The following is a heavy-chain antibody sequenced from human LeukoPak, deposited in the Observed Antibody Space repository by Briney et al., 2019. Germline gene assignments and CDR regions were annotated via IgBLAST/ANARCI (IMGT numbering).Heavy chain of an antibody. CDR2: ISGTGAST. D-gene: IGHD3-10*01. J-gene: IGHJ5*01. CDR3: AKAAGYYSNWFDF. V-gene: IGHV3-23*01. Sequence: GGPLRLSCAASGFTFNRYAMNWVRQAPGKGLEWVSAISGTGASTYYADSVKGRFTISRDTSKNTLYLQMNSLRAEDTAVYYCAKAAGYYSNWFDFWGQGTLVTVSS. CDR1: GFTFNRYA.